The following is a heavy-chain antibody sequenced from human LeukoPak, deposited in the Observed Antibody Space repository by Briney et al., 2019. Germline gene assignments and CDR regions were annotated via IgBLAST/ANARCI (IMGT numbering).Heavy chain of an antibody. D-gene: IGHD3-10*01. V-gene: IGHV1-18*01. CDR1: GYTFTSYG. J-gene: IGHJ5*02. Sequence: ASVKVSCKASGYTFTSYGITWVRQAPGQGLEWMGWISAYNGNTNYAQKLQGRVTMTTDTSTSTAYMELRSLRSDDTAVYYCARGSMVRGNNWFDPWGQGTLVTVSS. CDR2: ISAYNGNT. CDR3: ARGSMVRGNNWFDP.